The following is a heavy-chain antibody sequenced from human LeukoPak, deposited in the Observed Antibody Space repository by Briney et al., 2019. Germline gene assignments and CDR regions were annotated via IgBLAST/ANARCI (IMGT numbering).Heavy chain of an antibody. CDR1: GFTFSGYD. D-gene: IGHD2-15*01. V-gene: IGHV3-23*01. Sequence: PGGSLRLSCAASGFTFSGYDMSWVRQPPGKGLEWVSTITSSGTTLYADSVKGRFTISRDNYKNMMSLQMNSLRAEDTAVYYCAKKAPCSGGICYAPEFDPWGQGTLVTVSS. J-gene: IGHJ5*02. CDR3: AKKAPCSGGICYAPEFDP. CDR2: ITSSGTT.